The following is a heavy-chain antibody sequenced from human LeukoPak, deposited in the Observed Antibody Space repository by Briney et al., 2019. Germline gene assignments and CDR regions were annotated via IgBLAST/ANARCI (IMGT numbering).Heavy chain of an antibody. J-gene: IGHJ4*02. CDR2: IYSGGST. CDR3: ARTYYDILTGYYYFDY. D-gene: IGHD3-9*01. V-gene: IGHV3-53*04. CDR1: GFTVSSNY. Sequence: PGGSLRLSRAASGFTVSSNYMSWVRQAPGKGLEWVSVIYSGGSTYYADSVKGRFTISRHNSKNTLYLQMNSLRAEDTAVYYCARTYYDILTGYYYFDYWGQGTLVTVSS.